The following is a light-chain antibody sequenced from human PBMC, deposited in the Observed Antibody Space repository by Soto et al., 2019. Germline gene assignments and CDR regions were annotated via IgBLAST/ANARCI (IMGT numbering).Light chain of an antibody. CDR2: GGF. J-gene: IGKJ4*01. V-gene: IGKV1-33*01. CDR3: QQYDNRPLT. CDR1: QDISNN. Sequence: DIQMTQSPSSLPASVGDRVTITCQASQDISNNLNWYQQRPGKAPKLLVYGGFNLETGVPSRFSGSGSGTDFTFTISSLQPEDIATYYCQQYDNRPLTFGGGTKVDIK.